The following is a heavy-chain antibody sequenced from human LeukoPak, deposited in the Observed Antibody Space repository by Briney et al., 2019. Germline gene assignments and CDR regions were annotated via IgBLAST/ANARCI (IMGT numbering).Heavy chain of an antibody. CDR1: GYTFTNYW. CDR3: AREGYGY. Sequence: GESLKISCKASGYTFTNYWIGWVRQMPGKGLEWMGIIYPLDSNIKYSPSFQGQVTISADKSISAAYLEWSSLKASDSAIYYCAREGYGYWGQGTLVTVSS. D-gene: IGHD5-12*01. V-gene: IGHV5-51*01. CDR2: IYPLDSNI. J-gene: IGHJ4*02.